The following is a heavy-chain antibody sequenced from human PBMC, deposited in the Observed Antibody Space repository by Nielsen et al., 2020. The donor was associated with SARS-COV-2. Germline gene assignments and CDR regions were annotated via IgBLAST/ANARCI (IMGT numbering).Heavy chain of an antibody. CDR1: GFTVSSNY. Sequence: GGSLRLSCAASGFTVSSNYMSWVRQAPGKGLEWVSGIGGGGGRTNYADSVKGRFSISRDNSKNTLHLQMNSLRAEDTAIYYCVRSALYSSSSRWFDPWGQGTLVTASS. J-gene: IGHJ5*02. D-gene: IGHD6-6*01. CDR2: IGGGGGRT. CDR3: VRSALYSSSSRWFDP. V-gene: IGHV3-53*01.